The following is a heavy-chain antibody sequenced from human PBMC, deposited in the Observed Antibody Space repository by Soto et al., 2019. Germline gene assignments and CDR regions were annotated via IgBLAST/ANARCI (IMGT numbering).Heavy chain of an antibody. J-gene: IGHJ3*01. D-gene: IGHD1-7*01. Sequence: EVQLVESGGGLVQPGGSLRLSCAASGFTFRSDWMHWVRQAPGKGLVWVSRINGGGSSTSYADSIKDRFTISRDNAKNTLYLQMNSLRGEETAVYYCARSLSGTYGAFDLWGQGTMVTVSS. V-gene: IGHV3-74*01. CDR3: ARSLSGTYGAFDL. CDR1: GFTFRSDW. CDR2: INGGGSST.